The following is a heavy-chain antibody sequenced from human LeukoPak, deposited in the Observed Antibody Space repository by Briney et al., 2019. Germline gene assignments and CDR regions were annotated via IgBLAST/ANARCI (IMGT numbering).Heavy chain of an antibody. CDR1: GYTFTSYA. V-gene: IGHV1-3*01. CDR2: INAGNGNT. CDR3: ARDTVPGYGGNNDAFDI. Sequence: ASVKVSCKASGYTFTSYAMHWVRQAPGQRLEWMGWINAGNGNTKYSQKFQGRVTITRDTSASTACMELSGLRSDDTAVYYCARDTVPGYGGNNDAFDIWGQGTMVTVSS. J-gene: IGHJ3*02. D-gene: IGHD4-23*01.